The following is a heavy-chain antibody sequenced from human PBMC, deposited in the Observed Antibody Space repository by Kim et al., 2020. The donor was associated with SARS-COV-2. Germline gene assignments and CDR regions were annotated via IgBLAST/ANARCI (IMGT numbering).Heavy chain of an antibody. V-gene: IGHV1-69*01. D-gene: IGHD1-26*01. CDR3: ARALTMGELLRFDY. Sequence: AQKYQGRVTITADESTSTAYMELSSLRSEDTAVYYCARALTMGELLRFDYWGQGTLVTVSS. J-gene: IGHJ4*02.